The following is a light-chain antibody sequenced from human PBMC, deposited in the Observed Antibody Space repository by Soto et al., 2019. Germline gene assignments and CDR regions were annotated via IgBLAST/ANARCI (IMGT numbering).Light chain of an antibody. Sequence: QSALTQPASVSGSPGQSITISCTGTSSDVGGYNYVSWYQQHPGKAPKLMLYDVSNRPSGVSNRVSGSKSGNTASLTISGLQAEDEADSYCSSYTSRSTVVVGGGTKLTVL. CDR1: SSDVGGYNY. V-gene: IGLV2-14*01. CDR3: SSYTSRSTVV. CDR2: DVS. J-gene: IGLJ2*01.